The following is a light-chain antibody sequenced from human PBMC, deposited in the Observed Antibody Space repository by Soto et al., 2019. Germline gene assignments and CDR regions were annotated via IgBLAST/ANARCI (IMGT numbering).Light chain of an antibody. CDR2: YAS. CDR1: QGIRSD. CDR3: QHCNSYSEA. Sequence: IKINQSPSPLSASVGDRLTITCRASQGIRSDLGWYQQKVGKAPKLLIYYASTLKSGVPSRFSGSGSGTEFTLTISSLQPDDFATYYCQHCNSYSEAFGQGTRLEIK. V-gene: IGKV1-5*03. J-gene: IGKJ5*01.